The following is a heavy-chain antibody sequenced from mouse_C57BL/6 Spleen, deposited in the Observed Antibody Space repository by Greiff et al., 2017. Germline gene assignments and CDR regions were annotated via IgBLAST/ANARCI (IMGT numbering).Heavy chain of an antibody. CDR2: IHPSDSDT. V-gene: IGHV1-74*01. Sequence: QVQLQQPGAELVKPGASVKVSCKASGYTFTSYWMHWVKQRPGQGLEGIGRIHPSDSDTNYNQKFKGKATLTVDKSSSTAYMQLSSLTSEDSAVYYCAMEGGNWYFDVWGTGTTVTVSS. CDR3: AMEGGNWYFDV. D-gene: IGHD1-1*02. J-gene: IGHJ1*03. CDR1: GYTFTSYW.